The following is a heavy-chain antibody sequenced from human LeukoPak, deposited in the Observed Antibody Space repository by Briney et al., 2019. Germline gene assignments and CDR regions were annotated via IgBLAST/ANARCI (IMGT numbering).Heavy chain of an antibody. CDR2: IHHTGKN. J-gene: IGHJ4*02. CDR3: TVRRAQWLVAQN. CDR1: GGSITSYY. Sequence: SETLSLTCAVSGGSITSYYWNWIRQPPGKGLEWIGYIHHTGKNRYNPSLQSRVTMSVDTSKNQFSLKLSSVTAADTAVCYCTVRRAQWLVAQNWGQGTLVTVSS. V-gene: IGHV4-59*04. D-gene: IGHD6-19*01.